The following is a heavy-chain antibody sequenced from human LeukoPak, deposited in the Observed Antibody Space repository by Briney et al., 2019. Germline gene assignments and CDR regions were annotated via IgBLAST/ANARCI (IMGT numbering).Heavy chain of an antibody. J-gene: IGHJ4*02. V-gene: IGHV3-64D*06. CDR2: ISSNGGST. CDR1: GFTFSSYE. Sequence: PGGSLRPSCSASGFTFSSYEMHWVRQAPGKGLECVSAISSNGGSTYYADPVKGRFTISRDNSKNTLYLQMTSLRAEDTAVYYCVKYLYGSGSYYNNYWGQGTLVTVSS. D-gene: IGHD3-10*01. CDR3: VKYLYGSGSYYNNY.